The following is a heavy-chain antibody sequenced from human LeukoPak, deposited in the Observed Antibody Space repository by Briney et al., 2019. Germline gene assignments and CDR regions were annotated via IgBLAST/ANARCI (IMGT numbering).Heavy chain of an antibody. Sequence: TSETLSLTCTVSGGSVSSGSYYWSWIRQPPGKGLEWIGYIYYSGSTNYNPSLKSRVTISVDTSKNQFSLKLSSVTAADTAVYYCARGSYYDGQLGYWGQGTLVTVSS. CDR1: GGSVSSGSYY. J-gene: IGHJ4*02. D-gene: IGHD3-22*01. CDR3: ARGSYYDGQLGY. V-gene: IGHV4-61*01. CDR2: IYYSGST.